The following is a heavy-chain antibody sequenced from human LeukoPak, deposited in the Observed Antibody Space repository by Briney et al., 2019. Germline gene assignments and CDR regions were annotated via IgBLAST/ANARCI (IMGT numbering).Heavy chain of an antibody. CDR3: ARDLRGISPFDY. V-gene: IGHV1-46*01. Sequence: ASVKVSCKASGYTFTSYYMHWVRQAPGQGLEWMGIINPSGGSTSYAQEFQGRVTMTRDMSTSTVYMELSSLRSEDTAVYYCARDLRGISPFDYWGQGTLVTVSS. D-gene: IGHD3-10*01. J-gene: IGHJ4*02. CDR2: INPSGGST. CDR1: GYTFTSYY.